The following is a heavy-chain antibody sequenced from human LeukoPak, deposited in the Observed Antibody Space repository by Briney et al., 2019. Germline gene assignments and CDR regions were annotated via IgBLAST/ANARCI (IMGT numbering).Heavy chain of an antibody. CDR1: GFTLSGYW. CDR2: LHADGIER. CDR3: ARGGYSFDY. V-gene: IGHV3-7*01. D-gene: IGHD5-12*01. J-gene: IGHJ4*02. Sequence: GGSLRLCCAASGFTLSGYWMSWVRQAPGKGLGWVARLHADGIERYYVDPVKGRFTISRDNAKNSLHLQMYSLRLDDTAVYYCARGGYSFDYLGQGTLVTVSS.